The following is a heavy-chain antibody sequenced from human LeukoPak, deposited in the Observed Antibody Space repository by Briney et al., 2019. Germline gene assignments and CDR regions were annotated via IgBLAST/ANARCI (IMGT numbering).Heavy chain of an antibody. V-gene: IGHV3-21*01. D-gene: IGHD6-13*01. CDR3: ARVALQQLYFDY. Sequence: PGGSLRLSCAASGFTFSSYSMNWVRQAPGKGLEWVSSISSSSSYIYYADSVKGRFTISRDNAKNSLYLQMNSLRAEDTAVYYCARVALQQLYFDYWGQGTPVTVSS. CDR1: GFTFSSYS. J-gene: IGHJ4*02. CDR2: ISSSSSYI.